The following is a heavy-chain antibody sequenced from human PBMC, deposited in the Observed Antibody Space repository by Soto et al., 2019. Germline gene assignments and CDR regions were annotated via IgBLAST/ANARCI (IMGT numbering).Heavy chain of an antibody. V-gene: IGHV3-30-3*01. D-gene: IGHD4-4*01. J-gene: IGHJ6*02. Sequence: QVQLVESGGGVVQPGRSLRLSCAASGFTFSSYAMHWVXQAPGKGLXXXXXXXXXGSXKXYADSVKGRFTISRDNSKNTLYLQMNSLRAEDTAVYYCARDYANDYSNYLRGMDVWGQGTTVTVSS. CDR3: ARDYANDYSNYLRGMDV. CDR1: GFTFSSYA. CDR2: XXXXGSXK.